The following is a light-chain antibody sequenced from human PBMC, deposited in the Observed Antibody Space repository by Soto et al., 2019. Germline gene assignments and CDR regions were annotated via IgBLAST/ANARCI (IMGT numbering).Light chain of an antibody. CDR3: HQYDNLPA. CDR1: QDISNY. CDR2: DAS. V-gene: IGKV1-33*01. Sequence: DIQITQYTSSLSASVGDRVTITCQASQDISNYLNWYQQKPGKAPKLLIYDASNLETGVPSRFSGSGSGTDFTFTISSLQPEDIATYYCHQYDNLPAFGQGRRLEFK. J-gene: IGKJ5*01.